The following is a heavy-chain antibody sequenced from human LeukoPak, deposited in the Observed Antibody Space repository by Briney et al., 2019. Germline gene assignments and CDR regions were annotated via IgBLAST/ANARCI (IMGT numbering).Heavy chain of an antibody. CDR2: ISAGSTYT. CDR1: GFNFGPYY. Sequence: GGSLRLSCAAPGFNFGPYYMAWIRQAPGTGLAWVSSISAGSTYTHYADSVEGRFTISRDDAQSSVFLLINNLRAEDTGFYYCAGEFYGQFDSWGQGTLVTVSS. CDR3: AGEFYGQFDS. J-gene: IGHJ4*02. D-gene: IGHD4-17*01. V-gene: IGHV3-11*06.